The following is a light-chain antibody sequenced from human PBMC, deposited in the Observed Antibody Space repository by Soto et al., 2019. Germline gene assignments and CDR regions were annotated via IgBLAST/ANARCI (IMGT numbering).Light chain of an antibody. CDR3: QQRKTWPLT. J-gene: IGKJ4*01. CDR1: QSIDRY. V-gene: IGKV3-11*01. CDR2: DAS. Sequence: VLTQSPVTLSLSPGDRATLSCRASQSIDRYLAWYQQKPGQAPRLVIHDASNRATGIPARFSGSGSGTDFTLTISNLEPEDFAVYYCQQRKTWPLTFGGGTKVDIK.